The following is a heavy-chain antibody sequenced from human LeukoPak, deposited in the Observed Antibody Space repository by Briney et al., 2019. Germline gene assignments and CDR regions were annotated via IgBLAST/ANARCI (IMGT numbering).Heavy chain of an antibody. V-gene: IGHV1-69*05. CDR2: IIPIFGTA. D-gene: IGHD1-26*01. J-gene: IGHJ3*02. Sequence: SVKVSCKASGGTFSSYAISWVRQAPGQGLEWMGGIIPIFGTANYAQKLQGRVTMTTDTSTSTAYMELRSLRSDDTAVYYCARLLRRAFDIWGQGTMVTVSS. CDR1: GGTFSSYA. CDR3: ARLLRRAFDI.